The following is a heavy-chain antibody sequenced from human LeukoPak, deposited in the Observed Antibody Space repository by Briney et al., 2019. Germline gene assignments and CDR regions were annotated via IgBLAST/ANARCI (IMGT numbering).Heavy chain of an antibody. CDR3: ARDPTASHLYYFDY. V-gene: IGHV3-23*01. J-gene: IGHJ4*02. CDR1: AFIFSGHW. CDR2: ISGSGGST. Sequence: GGPLRLSCEGSAFIFSGHWMNWVRQAPGKGLEWVSAISGSGGSTYYADSVKGRFTISRDNSKNTLYLQMSSLRAEDTAVYYCARDPTASHLYYFDYWGQGTLVTVSS. D-gene: IGHD6-6*01.